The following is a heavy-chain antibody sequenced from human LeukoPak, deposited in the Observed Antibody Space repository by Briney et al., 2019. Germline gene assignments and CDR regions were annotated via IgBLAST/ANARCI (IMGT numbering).Heavy chain of an antibody. CDR3: ARESGWGLPHTFDF. D-gene: IGHD3-3*01. CDR2: IYSDGTT. J-gene: IGHJ3*01. Sequence: GGSLRLSCVASGFTVSSNYMSWVRQAPGKGLEWVSLIYSDGTTHYADSVRGRFTISRDNSKNTFYLQMNSLRVEDTAVYYCARESGWGLPHTFDFWGQGTMVTVSS. V-gene: IGHV3-53*01. CDR1: GFTVSSNY.